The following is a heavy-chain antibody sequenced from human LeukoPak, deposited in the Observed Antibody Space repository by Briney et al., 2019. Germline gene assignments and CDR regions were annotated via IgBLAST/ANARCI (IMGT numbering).Heavy chain of an antibody. CDR3: ARRCIAARPETTSYWFDP. Sequence: GESLKISCKGSGYSFTIYWIGWVRQMPGKGLEWMGIIYPGDSDTRYSPSFQGQVTISADKSISTAYLQWSSLKASDTAMYYCARRCIAARPETTSYWFDPWGQGTLVTVSS. CDR2: IYPGDSDT. V-gene: IGHV5-51*01. CDR1: GYSFTIYW. J-gene: IGHJ5*02. D-gene: IGHD6-6*01.